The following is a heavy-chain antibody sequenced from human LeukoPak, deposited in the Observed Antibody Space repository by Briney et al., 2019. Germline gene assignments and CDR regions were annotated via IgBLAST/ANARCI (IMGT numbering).Heavy chain of an antibody. Sequence: SETLSLTCTVSGGSISSYYWSWIRHPPGKGLEWSGYIYYSGSTNYNPSLKSRVTIPVDSSKNQLSLKLSSVTAADTDVYYCARGLNWLAPWGQGILATVPS. J-gene: IGHJ5*02. V-gene: IGHV4-59*01. CDR3: ARGLNWLAP. CDR2: IYYSGST. CDR1: GGSISSYY.